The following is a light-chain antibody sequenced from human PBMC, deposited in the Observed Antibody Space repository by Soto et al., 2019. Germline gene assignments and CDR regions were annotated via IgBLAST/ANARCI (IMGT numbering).Light chain of an antibody. V-gene: IGLV1-44*01. Sequence: VLTQPPSASGTPGQRVTISCSGSTSNIGSNTVKWYQQLPGTAPKLLIYSNNQRPSGVPDRFSGSRSGTSASLAISGLQSEDEADYYCATWDDSLDAAVFGGGTQLTVL. CDR3: ATWDDSLDAAV. CDR2: SNN. J-gene: IGLJ7*01. CDR1: TSNIGSNT.